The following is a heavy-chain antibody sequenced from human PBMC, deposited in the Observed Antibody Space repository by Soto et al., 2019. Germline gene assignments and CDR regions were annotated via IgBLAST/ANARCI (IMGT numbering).Heavy chain of an antibody. CDR3: AREYYYGSFALFDY. Sequence: ASVKVSCKASGYTFTGYYMHWVRQAPGQGLEWMGWINPNSGGTNYAQKFQGWVTMTRDTSISTAYMELSRLRSDDTAVYYCAREYYYGSFALFDYWGQGTLVTVSS. D-gene: IGHD3-10*01. V-gene: IGHV1-2*04. CDR1: GYTFTGYY. CDR2: INPNSGGT. J-gene: IGHJ4*02.